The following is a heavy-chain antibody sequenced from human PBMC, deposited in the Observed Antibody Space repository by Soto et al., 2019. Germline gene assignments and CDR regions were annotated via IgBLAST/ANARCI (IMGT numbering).Heavy chain of an antibody. Sequence: SVKVSCKASGGTFSSYTISWVRQAPGQGLEWMGRIIPILGIANYAQKFQGRVTITADKSTSTAYMELSSLRSEDTAVYYCVGVAEAKESPLDVWGKGTTVTVSS. J-gene: IGHJ6*04. CDR2: IIPILGIA. CDR1: GGTFSSYT. D-gene: IGHD2-15*01. CDR3: VGVAEAKESPLDV. V-gene: IGHV1-69*02.